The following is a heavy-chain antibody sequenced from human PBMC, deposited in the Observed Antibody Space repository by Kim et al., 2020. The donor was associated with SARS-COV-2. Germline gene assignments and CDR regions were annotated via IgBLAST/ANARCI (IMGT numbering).Heavy chain of an antibody. J-gene: IGHJ5*02. V-gene: IGHV3-23*01. CDR1: GFTFSSYA. CDR2: ISGTSSYI. CDR3: AKGVGVAGTRGWFDP. D-gene: IGHD6-19*01. Sequence: GGSLRLSCVASGFTFSSYALSWVRQAPGRGLEWVSGISGTSSYIFYADSVKGRFTISRDNSRNTIYLQMNSLRVEDTALYFCAKGVGVAGTRGWFDPWG.